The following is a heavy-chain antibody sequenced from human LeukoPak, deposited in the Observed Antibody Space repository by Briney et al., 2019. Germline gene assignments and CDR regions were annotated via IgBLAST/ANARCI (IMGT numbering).Heavy chain of an antibody. CDR1: GFTCSSYG. V-gene: IGHV3-30*02. Sequence: PGGSLRLSCAASGFTCSSYGMHWVRQAPGKGLEWVAFIRYDGSNKYYADSVKGRFTISRDNSKNTLYLQMNSLTPEDTAVYYCAKVAIVVVPADSFDYWGQGALVTVSS. CDR2: IRYDGSNK. D-gene: IGHD2-2*01. CDR3: AKVAIVVVPADSFDY. J-gene: IGHJ4*02.